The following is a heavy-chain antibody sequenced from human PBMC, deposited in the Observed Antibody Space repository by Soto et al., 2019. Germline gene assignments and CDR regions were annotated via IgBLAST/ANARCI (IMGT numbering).Heavy chain of an antibody. CDR1: RLTSSGY. CDR3: ARGLCTGPECLRQYYGMAV. D-gene: IGHD2-8*02. V-gene: IGHV3-48*03. CDR2: IDHRGTII. J-gene: IGHJ6*02. Sequence: PGGSLRLSCVDSRLTSSGYKLSNFEVNWVRQAPGKGLEWVSYIDHRGTIIFYGDSVKGRFTISRDNVQNSVSLQMNGLRAEDTGVYYCARGLCTGPECLRQYYGMAVWGQGTTVTVSS.